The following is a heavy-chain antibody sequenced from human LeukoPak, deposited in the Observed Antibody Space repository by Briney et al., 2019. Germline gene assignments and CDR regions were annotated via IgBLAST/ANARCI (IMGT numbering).Heavy chain of an antibody. CDR2: ISGSGGST. Sequence: AGGSLRLSCAASVFTFSSYAMSWVRQAPGKGLEWVSAISGSGGSTYYADSVKGRFTISRDNSKNTLYLQMNSLRAEDTAVYYCAKDSLRITIFGVVIPPFDAFDIWGQGTMVTVSS. J-gene: IGHJ3*02. D-gene: IGHD3-3*01. CDR3: AKDSLRITIFGVVIPPFDAFDI. CDR1: VFTFSSYA. V-gene: IGHV3-23*01.